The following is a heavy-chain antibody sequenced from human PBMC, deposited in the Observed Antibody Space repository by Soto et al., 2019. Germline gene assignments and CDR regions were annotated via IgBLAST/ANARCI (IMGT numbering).Heavy chain of an antibody. D-gene: IGHD1-1*01. CDR3: ARVERGTATTVVDAFDI. CDR1: GGFVTSGSYY. J-gene: IGHJ3*02. Sequence: QVQLQQWGAGLLKPSETLSLTCAVYGGFVTSGSYYWSWIRQPPGKGLEWIGEMSHSGGTHFNPSHKSQVTISVDTSKNQFTLNTSSVTATDTALYYCARVERGTATTVVDAFDIWGPGTMVTVSS. CDR2: MSHSGGT. V-gene: IGHV4-34*01.